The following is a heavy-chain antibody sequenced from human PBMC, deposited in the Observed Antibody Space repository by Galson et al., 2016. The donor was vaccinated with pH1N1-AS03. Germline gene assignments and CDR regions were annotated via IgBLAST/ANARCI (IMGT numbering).Heavy chain of an antibody. CDR2: IYYTGNT. CDR1: GDSFSNYY. CDR3: ARAGPSGYADFDY. D-gene: IGHD3-22*01. J-gene: IGHJ4*02. V-gene: IGHV4-59*01. Sequence: ETLSLTCTISGDSFSNYYWSWIRETPGRGLEWIGYIYYTGNTKNNPSLESRVIISLDASKNQFSLTLKSVTAADTAVYYCARAGPSGYADFDYWSQGILVTVSS.